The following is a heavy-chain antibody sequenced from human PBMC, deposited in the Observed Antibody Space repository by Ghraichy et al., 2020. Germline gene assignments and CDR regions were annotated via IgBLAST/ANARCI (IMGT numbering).Heavy chain of an antibody. V-gene: IGHV3-48*02. J-gene: IGHJ4*02. D-gene: IGHD6-19*01. CDR1: GFTFSSYS. CDR3: ARGGGPTDTSGWYGY. Sequence: GGSLRLSCAASGFTFSSYSMNWVRQAPGKGLVWVSYISSSSSTIYYADSVKGRFTISRDNAKNSLYLQMNSLRDEDTAVYYCARGGGPTDTSGWYGYWGQGTLVTVSS. CDR2: ISSSSSTI.